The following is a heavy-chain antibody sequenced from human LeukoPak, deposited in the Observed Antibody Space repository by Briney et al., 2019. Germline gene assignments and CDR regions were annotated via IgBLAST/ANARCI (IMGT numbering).Heavy chain of an antibody. J-gene: IGHJ5*02. V-gene: IGHV1-18*01. D-gene: IGHD3-10*01. Sequence: ASVKVSCKASGYTFTTYGITWVRQAPGQGLEWMGRISANNGNTNYAEKLQGRVTMTTDTATSTAYMELTSLRSDDTAVYYCARYYYYGSGSYRPDPWGQGTLVTVSS. CDR2: ISANNGNT. CDR1: GYTFTTYG. CDR3: ARYYYYGSGSYRPDP.